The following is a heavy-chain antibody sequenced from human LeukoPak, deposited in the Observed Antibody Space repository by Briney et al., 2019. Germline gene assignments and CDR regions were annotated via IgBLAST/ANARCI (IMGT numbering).Heavy chain of an antibody. CDR2: INTNTGNP. V-gene: IGHV7-4-1*02. Sequence: ASVKVSCKASGYTFTSYAMNWVRQAPGQGLEWMGWINTNTGNPTYVQGFTGWFVFSLDTSVSTAYLQISSLKTEDTAVYYCARVSRSRGEWLFDYWGQGTLVSVSS. CDR1: GYTFTSYA. J-gene: IGHJ4*02. CDR3: ARVSRSRGEWLFDY. D-gene: IGHD3-3*01.